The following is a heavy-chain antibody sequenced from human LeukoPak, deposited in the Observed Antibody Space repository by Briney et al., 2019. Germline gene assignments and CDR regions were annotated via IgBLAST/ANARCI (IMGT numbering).Heavy chain of an antibody. CDR2: INPSGGST. Sequence: ASVKVSCKASGYTFTSYYMHWVRQAPGQGLEWMGIINPSGGSTSYAQKFQGRVTTTRDTSTSTVYMELSSLRSEDTAVYYCARGRRYYYDSSGYPEYFQHWGQGTLVTVSS. CDR1: GYTFTSYY. J-gene: IGHJ1*01. D-gene: IGHD3-22*01. CDR3: ARGRRYYYDSSGYPEYFQH. V-gene: IGHV1-46*01.